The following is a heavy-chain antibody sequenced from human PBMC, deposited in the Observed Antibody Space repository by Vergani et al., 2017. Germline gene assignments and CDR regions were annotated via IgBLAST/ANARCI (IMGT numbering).Heavy chain of an antibody. D-gene: IGHD3-22*01. J-gene: IGHJ4*02. CDR2: IYYSGST. CDR3: ARGFVDYYDSSGYIFDY. Sequence: QVQLQESGPGLVKPSETLSLTCTVSGGSISSYYWSWIRQPPGKGLEWIGYIYYSGSTYYNPSLKSRVTISVDTSKNQFSLKLSSVTAADTAVYYCARGFVDYYDSSGYIFDYWGQGTLVTVSS. CDR1: GGSISSYY. V-gene: IGHV4-59*12.